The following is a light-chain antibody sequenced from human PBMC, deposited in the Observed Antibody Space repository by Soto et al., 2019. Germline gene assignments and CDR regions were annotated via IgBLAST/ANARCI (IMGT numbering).Light chain of an antibody. CDR1: QDIRGA. J-gene: IGKJ5*01. CDR2: DVS. V-gene: IGKV1-13*02. Sequence: AIQLTQSPSSLSASVGGRVTITCRASQDIRGALAWYQQKPGKPPKLLIFDVSSLHSGVPSRFSGSGSGTDFTLTISSLQPEDFAIYYCQQFNPYPITFGQGTRLEIK. CDR3: QQFNPYPIT.